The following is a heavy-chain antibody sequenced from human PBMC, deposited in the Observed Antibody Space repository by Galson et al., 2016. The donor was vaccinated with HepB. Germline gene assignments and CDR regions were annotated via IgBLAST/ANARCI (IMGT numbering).Heavy chain of an antibody. V-gene: IGHV3-11*01. CDR3: ARSPPGLVWFGEVLCPFDY. CDR2: ISSSGDTI. D-gene: IGHD3-10*01. CDR1: GFTFSDYN. Sequence: SLRLSCAASGFTFSDYNMNWVRQAPGKGPEWVSYISSSGDTIYYADSVKGRFTISRDNAKNSLYLQMNSLRAEDTAVYYCARSPPGLVWFGEVLCPFDYWGQGTLVTVSS. J-gene: IGHJ4*02.